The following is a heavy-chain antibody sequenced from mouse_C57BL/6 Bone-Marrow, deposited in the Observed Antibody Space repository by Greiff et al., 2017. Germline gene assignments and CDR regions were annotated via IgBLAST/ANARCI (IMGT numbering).Heavy chain of an antibody. CDR1: GYTFTSSG. CDR2: IYTRSGNT. J-gene: IGHJ1*03. Sequence: VQLQPSGAELARPGASVKLSCKASGYTFTSSGISWVKQRTGQGLEWIGEIYTRSGNTYDNEKVKGKATLTADKSSSTAYMELRSLTSEDSAVYFCARRNYGSTNWYFDVWGTGTTVTVSS. V-gene: IGHV1-81*01. CDR3: ARRNYGSTNWYFDV. D-gene: IGHD1-1*01.